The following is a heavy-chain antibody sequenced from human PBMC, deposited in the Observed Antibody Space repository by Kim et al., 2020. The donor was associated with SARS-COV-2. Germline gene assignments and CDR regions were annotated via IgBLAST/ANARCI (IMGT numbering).Heavy chain of an antibody. CDR1: GFTFSDYA. CDR3: AKDVGPGVGAFGY. J-gene: IGHJ4*02. Sequence: GGSLRLSCKTSGFTFSDYAMHWVRQRPEKGLEWVSGISRDSGHIDYADYVRGRFSISRDNAKNSLYLQMSSLRLEDTGLYYCAKDVGPGVGAFGYWGQGNVVTVS. CDR2: ISRDSGHI. V-gene: IGHV3-9*01. D-gene: IGHD3-3*01.